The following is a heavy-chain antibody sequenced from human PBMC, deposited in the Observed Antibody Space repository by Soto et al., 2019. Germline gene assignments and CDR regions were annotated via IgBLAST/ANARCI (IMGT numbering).Heavy chain of an antibody. CDR3: ARSFRQWLVDS. CDR1: GFTFSSYD. D-gene: IGHD6-19*01. CDR2: IWYDGSNK. J-gene: IGHJ4*02. V-gene: IGHV3-33*01. Sequence: GSLVPACTASGFTFSSYDMHWVRQAPGKGLEWVAIIWYDGSNKYYADSVKGRFTISRDNSKNTLYLEVNSLRADDTAVYYCARSFRQWLVDSWGQGALVTVSS.